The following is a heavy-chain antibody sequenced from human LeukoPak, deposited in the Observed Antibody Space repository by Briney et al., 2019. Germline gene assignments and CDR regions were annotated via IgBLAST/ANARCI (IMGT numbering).Heavy chain of an antibody. CDR2: INQNGSAT. J-gene: IGHJ4*02. D-gene: IGHD5-12*01. Sequence: PGGSLRLSCAASGFTFSIYWMSWVRQAPGKGPEWVANINQNGSATYYVDSVKGRFTISRDNAKNTLFLQMNRLRAEDTAVYYCVRDGGVSGYDLLDYWGQGTLVTVS. CDR1: GFTFSIYW. V-gene: IGHV3-7*01. CDR3: VRDGGVSGYDLLDY.